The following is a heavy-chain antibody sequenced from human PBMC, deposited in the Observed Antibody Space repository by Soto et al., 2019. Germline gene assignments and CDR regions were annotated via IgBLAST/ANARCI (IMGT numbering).Heavy chain of an antibody. CDR1: GGSISSSSYY. D-gene: IGHD5-18*01. J-gene: IGHJ4*02. CDR3: AKWDSAMVTFDY. CDR2: IYYSGST. V-gene: IGHV4-39*07. Sequence: SETLSLTCTVSGGSISSSSYYWGWIRQPPGKGLEWIGNIYYSGSTNYNPSLKSRVTISVDTSKNQFSLKLISVTAADTAVYYCAKWDSAMVTFDYWGQGTLVTVSS.